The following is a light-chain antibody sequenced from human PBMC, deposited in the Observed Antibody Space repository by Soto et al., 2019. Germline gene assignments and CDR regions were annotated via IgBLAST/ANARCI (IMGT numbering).Light chain of an antibody. CDR1: SNDVVGYNY. CDR2: DVS. J-gene: IGLJ1*01. V-gene: IGLV2-14*03. Sequence: QSALTQPASVSGSPGQSITISCAGTSNDVVGYNYISWYQHHPGKAPKLMIYDVSNRPSGVSNRLSGSKSGNTASLSISGLQPEDEADYYCCSYRTSNTRQIVCGTGTKVTVL. CDR3: CSYRTSNTRQIV.